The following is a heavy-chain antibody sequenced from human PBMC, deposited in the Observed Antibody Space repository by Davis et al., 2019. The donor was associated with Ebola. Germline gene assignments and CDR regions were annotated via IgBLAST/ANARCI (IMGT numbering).Heavy chain of an antibody. D-gene: IGHD1-26*01. V-gene: IGHV3-11*01. CDR2: ISKTGNTV. J-gene: IGHJ4*02. CDR1: GASISSGGYY. Sequence: LSLTCTVSGASISSGGYYMSWIRQAPGKGLEWISYISKTGNTVFYADSVKGRFTISRDNAENSLYLQMNSLRAEDTAVYYCAKSSGSHSYFDYWGQGTLVTVYS. CDR3: AKSSGSHSYFDY.